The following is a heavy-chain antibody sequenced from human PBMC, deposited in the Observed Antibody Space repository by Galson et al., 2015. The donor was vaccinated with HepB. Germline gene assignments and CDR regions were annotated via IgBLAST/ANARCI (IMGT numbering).Heavy chain of an antibody. CDR2: ISYEGHKK. Sequence: SLRLSCAASGFSFTSYAMHWVRQSPGKGLEWVALISYEGHKKYYADSVKGRFTISRENSNSTLSLQMNSLRPEDTAVYYCARAQSYWADGFEMWGHGTMLTVSS. V-gene: IGHV3-30*04. J-gene: IGHJ3*02. CDR1: GFSFTSYA. CDR3: ARAQSYWADGFEM. D-gene: IGHD2-8*02.